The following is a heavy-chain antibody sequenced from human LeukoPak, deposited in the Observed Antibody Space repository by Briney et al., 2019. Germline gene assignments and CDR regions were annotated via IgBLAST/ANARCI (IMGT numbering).Heavy chain of an antibody. V-gene: IGHV1-18*01. Sequence: ASVKVSCKASGYTFTSYGISWVRQAPGQGLEWMGLISAYNGNTNYAQKLQGSVTMTTDTSTSTAYMELRSLRAADTAVYYCPTHSQHYDSSGYGIWGQGTLVTVSS. CDR2: ISAYNGNT. D-gene: IGHD3-22*01. CDR1: GYTFTSYG. CDR3: PTHSQHYDSSGYGI. J-gene: IGHJ4*02.